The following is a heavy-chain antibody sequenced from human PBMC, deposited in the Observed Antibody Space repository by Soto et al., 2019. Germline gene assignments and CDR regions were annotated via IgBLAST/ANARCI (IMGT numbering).Heavy chain of an antibody. J-gene: IGHJ5*02. CDR3: ARAVGIGVTGLDL. V-gene: IGHV1-8*01. D-gene: IGHD2-21*02. CDR2: MNAANGNP. CDR1: GYNFPSSK. Sequence: QERLVQSGAELRRPGASVKISCRASGYNFPSSKVNWVGRASGQGPEWLGWMNAANGNPAFARDFQGRVTMTRDLSTDTAYLELCGLSSGDTAMYYCARAVGIGVTGLDLWGPGTFVTVS.